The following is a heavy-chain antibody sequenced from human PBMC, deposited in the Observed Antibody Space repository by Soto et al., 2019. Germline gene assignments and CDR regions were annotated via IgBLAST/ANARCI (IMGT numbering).Heavy chain of an antibody. D-gene: IGHD3-16*02. Sequence: GGSLRLSCAASGFTFSNAWMSWVRQAPGKGLEWVGRIKSKTDGGTTDYAAPVKGRFTISRDDSKNTLYLQMNSLKTEDTAVYYCTTTGYDYIWGSYRPYYFDYWGQGTLVTVSS. CDR3: TTTGYDYIWGSYRPYYFDY. CDR1: GFTFSNAW. V-gene: IGHV3-15*01. J-gene: IGHJ4*02. CDR2: IKSKTDGGTT.